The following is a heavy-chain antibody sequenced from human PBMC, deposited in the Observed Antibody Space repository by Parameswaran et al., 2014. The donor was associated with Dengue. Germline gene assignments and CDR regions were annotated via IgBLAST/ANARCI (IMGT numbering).Heavy chain of an antibody. CDR2: IYYSGST. CDR1: GGSFNSGGYY. Sequence: SETLSLTCAVYGGSFNSGGYYWSWIRQHPGKGLEWIGYIYYSGSTYYNPSLKSRVIISVDTSKNQFSLKLNSVTAADTAVYYCARYHDGPPYYFDYWGQGTLVTVSS. V-gene: IGHV4-31*11. J-gene: IGHJ4*02. D-gene: IGHD1-14*01. CDR3: ARYHDGPPYYFDY.